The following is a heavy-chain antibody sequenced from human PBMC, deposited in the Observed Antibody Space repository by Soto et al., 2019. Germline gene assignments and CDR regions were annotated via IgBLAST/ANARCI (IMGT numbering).Heavy chain of an antibody. J-gene: IGHJ4*02. D-gene: IGHD3-22*01. Sequence: ASVKVSCKASGYTFTSYAMHWVRQAPGQRLEWMGWINAGNGNTKYSQKFQGRVTITRDTSASTAYMELSSLRSDDTAVYYCARGPPSYYDSSGYYKYFDYWGQGTLVTVSS. CDR1: GYTFTSYA. CDR2: INAGNGNT. V-gene: IGHV1-3*01. CDR3: ARGPPSYYDSSGYYKYFDY.